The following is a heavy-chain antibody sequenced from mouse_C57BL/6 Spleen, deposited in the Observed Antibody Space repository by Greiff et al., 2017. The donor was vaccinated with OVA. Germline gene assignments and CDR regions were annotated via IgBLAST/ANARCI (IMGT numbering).Heavy chain of an antibody. V-gene: IGHV1-19*01. Sequence: VQLQQSGPVLVKPGASVKMSCKASGYTFTDYYMNWVKQSHGKSLEWIGVINPYNGGTSYNQKFKGKATLTVDKSSSTAYMELNSLTSEDSAVYYGARREYDYDWMDYWGQGTSVTVSS. J-gene: IGHJ4*01. D-gene: IGHD2-4*01. CDR3: ARREYDYDWMDY. CDR1: GYTFTDYY. CDR2: INPYNGGT.